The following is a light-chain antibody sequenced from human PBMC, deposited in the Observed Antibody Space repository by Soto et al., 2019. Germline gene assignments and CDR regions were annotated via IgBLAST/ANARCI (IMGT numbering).Light chain of an antibody. CDR3: MQTLQTPST. CDR1: QSLLHSNGKNY. CDR2: LGS. Sequence: DIVMTQSPLSLPVTPGESASISCRSSQSLLHSNGKNYLDWYLQKPGQSPQFLIYLGSNRAPGVPDRFSVSGSGTDFALKISRVEAEDVGVYYCMQTLQTPSTFGGGTKVEIK. V-gene: IGKV2-28*01. J-gene: IGKJ4*01.